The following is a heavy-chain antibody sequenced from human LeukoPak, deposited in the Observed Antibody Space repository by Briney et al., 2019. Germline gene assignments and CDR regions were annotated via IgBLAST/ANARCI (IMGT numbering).Heavy chain of an antibody. V-gene: IGHV1-69*05. CDR1: GGTFSSYA. J-gene: IGHJ4*02. CDR2: IIPIFGTA. Sequence: GASVKVSCKASGGTFSSYAISWVRQAPGQGLEWMGGIIPIFGTANYAQKFQGRVTITTDESTSTAYMELSSLRSEDTAVYYCARAMLIVGYSSGWYYFDYWGQGTLVTVSS. CDR3: ARAMLIVGYSSGWYYFDY. D-gene: IGHD6-19*01.